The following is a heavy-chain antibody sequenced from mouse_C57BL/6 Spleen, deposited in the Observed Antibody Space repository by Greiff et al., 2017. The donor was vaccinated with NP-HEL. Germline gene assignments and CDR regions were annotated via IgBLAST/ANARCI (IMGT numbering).Heavy chain of an antibody. D-gene: IGHD4-1*01. CDR2: IDPSDSYT. CDR1: GYTFTSYW. Sequence: QVQLQQPGAELVMPGASVKLSCKASGYTFTSYWMHWVKQRPGQGLEWIGEIDPSDSYTNYNQKFKGKSTLTVDKSSSTAYMQLSSLTSEDSAVYYCARNANWEYFDYWGQGTTLTVSS. CDR3: ARNANWEYFDY. J-gene: IGHJ2*01. V-gene: IGHV1-69*01.